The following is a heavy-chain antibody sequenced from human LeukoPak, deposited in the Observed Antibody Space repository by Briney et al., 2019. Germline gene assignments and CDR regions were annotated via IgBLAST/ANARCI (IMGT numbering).Heavy chain of an antibody. D-gene: IGHD3-10*01. V-gene: IGHV1-2*02. Sequence: ASVKVSCKASGYTFTGYYMHWVRQAPGQGLEWMGWINPNSGGTNYAQKFQGRVTMTRDTSISTAYMGLSRLRSDDTAVYYCARASFYYYGSGTGTLDWFDPWGQGTLVTVSS. CDR1: GYTFTGYY. CDR2: INPNSGGT. CDR3: ARASFYYYGSGTGTLDWFDP. J-gene: IGHJ5*02.